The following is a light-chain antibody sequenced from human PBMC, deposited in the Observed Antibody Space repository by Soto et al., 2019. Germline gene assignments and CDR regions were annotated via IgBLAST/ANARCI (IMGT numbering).Light chain of an antibody. J-gene: IGKJ5*01. CDR3: QQYHNWPIT. CDR1: QSVSSN. CDR2: DAS. V-gene: IGKV3-15*01. Sequence: EIVMTQSPATLSVSPGESATLSCRASQSVSSNLAWHQQKPGQAPRILMYDASTRATGISARFSGSRSGTEFTLTISSLQSEDFAVYYCQQYHNWPITFGQGTRLEIK.